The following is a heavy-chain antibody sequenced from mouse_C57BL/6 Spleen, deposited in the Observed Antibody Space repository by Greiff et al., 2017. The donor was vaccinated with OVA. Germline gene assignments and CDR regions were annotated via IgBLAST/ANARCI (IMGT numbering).Heavy chain of an antibody. CDR3: ARSPTVGYYYAMDY. CDR1: GYTFTSYW. D-gene: IGHD1-1*01. J-gene: IGHJ4*01. CDR2: IHPNSGST. Sequence: VQLQQPGAELVKPGASVKLSCKASGYTFTSYWMHWVKQRPGQGLEWIGMIHPNSGSTNYNEKFKSKATLTVDKSSSTAYMQLSSLTSEDSAVYYCARSPTVGYYYAMDYWGQGTSVTVSS. V-gene: IGHV1-64*01.